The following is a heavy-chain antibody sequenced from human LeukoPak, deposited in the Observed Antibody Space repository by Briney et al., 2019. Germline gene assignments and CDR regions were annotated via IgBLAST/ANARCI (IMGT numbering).Heavy chain of an antibody. J-gene: IGHJ4*02. CDR2: ISYDGSNK. CDR3: ARGAYYYDSSGYGIDY. CDR1: GFTFSSYA. D-gene: IGHD3-22*01. Sequence: GGSLRLSCAASGFTFSSYAMHWVRQAPGKGLEWVAVISYDGSNKYYADSVKGRFTISRDNSKNTLYLQMNSLRAEDTAVYYCARGAYYYDSSGYGIDYWGQGTLVTVSS. V-gene: IGHV3-30-3*01.